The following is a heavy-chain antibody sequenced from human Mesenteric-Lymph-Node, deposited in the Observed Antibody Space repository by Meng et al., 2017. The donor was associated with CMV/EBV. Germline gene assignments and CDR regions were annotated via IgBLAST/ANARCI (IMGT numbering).Heavy chain of an antibody. J-gene: IGHJ4*02. V-gene: IGHV3-21*01. CDR1: GFTFNAYS. Sequence: GESLKISCAASGFTFNAYSMTWVRQAPGKGLEWVSSISGSSNYIYYADSVRGRFTISKDNAKNSLSLQMNSLRAEDTAVYYCATLGDLPPYGGIDYWGQGTLVTVSS. D-gene: IGHD4-23*01. CDR2: ISGSSNYI. CDR3: ATLGDLPPYGGIDY.